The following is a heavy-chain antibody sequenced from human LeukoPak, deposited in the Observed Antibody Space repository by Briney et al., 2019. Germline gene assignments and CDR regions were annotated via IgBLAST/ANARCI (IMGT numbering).Heavy chain of an antibody. V-gene: IGHV1-2*02. Sequence: GSVKVSCMASGYTFTGYYMHWVRPAPGQGLEWMGWINPNSGGTTYAQNFQGRVTMTRDTSISTAYMELSRLRSDDTSVYYCAREGYCIGSNCPFPYWGQGTLVTVSS. D-gene: IGHD2-15*01. CDR1: GYTFTGYY. CDR3: AREGYCIGSNCPFPY. CDR2: INPNSGGT. J-gene: IGHJ4*02.